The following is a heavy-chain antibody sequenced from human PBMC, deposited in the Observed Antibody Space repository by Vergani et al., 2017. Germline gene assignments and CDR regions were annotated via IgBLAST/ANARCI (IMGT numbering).Heavy chain of an antibody. Sequence: QVQLVESGGGVVQPGRSLRLSCAASGFPFSSYGMHWVRQAPGKGLEWVAVISYDGSNKYYADSVKGRFTISRDNSKNTLYLQMNSLRAEDTAVYYCAILLGTKPGWLVPYSDAFDIWGQGTMVTVSS. CDR3: AILLGTKPGWLVPYSDAFDI. J-gene: IGHJ3*02. CDR1: GFPFSSYG. V-gene: IGHV3-30*03. D-gene: IGHD6-19*01. CDR2: ISYDGSNK.